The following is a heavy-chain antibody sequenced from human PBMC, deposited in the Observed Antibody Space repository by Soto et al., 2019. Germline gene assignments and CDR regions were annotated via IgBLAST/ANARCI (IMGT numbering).Heavy chain of an antibody. V-gene: IGHV1-46*01. CDR1: GYTFTSYY. CDR3: ARVFSLGYCTNGVCHTYFDY. J-gene: IGHJ4*02. CDR2: INPSGGST. D-gene: IGHD2-8*01. Sequence: APVKVSCKASGYTFTSYYMHWVLQAPGQGLEWMGIINPSGGSTSYAQKFQGRVTMTRDTSTSTVYMELSSLRSEDTAVYYCARVFSLGYCTNGVCHTYFDYWGQGTLVTVSS.